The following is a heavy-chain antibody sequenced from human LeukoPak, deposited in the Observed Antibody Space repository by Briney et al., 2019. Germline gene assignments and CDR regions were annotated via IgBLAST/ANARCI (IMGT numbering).Heavy chain of an antibody. J-gene: IGHJ4*02. CDR1: GYTFTGYY. D-gene: IGHD1-26*01. CDR2: INPNSGGT. CDR3: ARVGSAYSGSPRY. V-gene: IGHV1-2*02. Sequence: ASVKVSCKASGYTFTGYYMHWVRQAPGQGLEWMGWINPNSGGTNYAQKFQGRVTMTRDTSISTAYMELSRLRSDDTAVYYCARVGSAYSGSPRYRGQGTLVTVSS.